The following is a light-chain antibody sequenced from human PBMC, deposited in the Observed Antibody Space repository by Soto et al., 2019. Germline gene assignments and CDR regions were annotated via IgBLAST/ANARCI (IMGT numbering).Light chain of an antibody. V-gene: IGKV3-11*01. Sequence: EIVLTQSPATLSLSPGERATLSCRASQIVGGYLDWYQQKPGQAPRLLIYDASNRASGIPARFSGSGSGTDFTLTISSLEPEDLAVYYCPQRSNWPPLTFGGGTKVEIK. CDR2: DAS. CDR1: QIVGGY. CDR3: PQRSNWPPLT. J-gene: IGKJ4*01.